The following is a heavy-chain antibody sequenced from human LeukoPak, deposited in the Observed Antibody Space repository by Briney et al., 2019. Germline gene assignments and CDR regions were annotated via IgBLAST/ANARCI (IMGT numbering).Heavy chain of an antibody. V-gene: IGHV3-30*18. Sequence: PGGSLRLSCAASGFTFSRYGMHWVRQAPGKGLERAAVISYDGSNKYYADSVKGRFTISRDNSKNTLYLQMNSLRAEDTAVYYCAKPGGYCSSTSCFYGMDVWGQGTTVTVSS. J-gene: IGHJ6*02. CDR1: GFTFSRYG. CDR3: AKPGGYCSSTSCFYGMDV. CDR2: ISYDGSNK. D-gene: IGHD2-2*01.